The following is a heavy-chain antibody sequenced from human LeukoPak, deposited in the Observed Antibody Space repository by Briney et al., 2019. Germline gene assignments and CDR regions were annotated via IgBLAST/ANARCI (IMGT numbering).Heavy chain of an antibody. Sequence: ASVKVSCKASGYTFTSSGISWVRQAPGKGLEWMGWISTYNGDTHYAQKLQGRVTMTTDTSTSTAYMELRSLRSDDTAVYYCAREYCSGGSCYNADYWGQGTLVTVSS. J-gene: IGHJ4*02. CDR1: GYTFTSSG. CDR3: AREYCSGGSCYNADY. D-gene: IGHD2-15*01. CDR2: ISTYNGDT. V-gene: IGHV1-18*01.